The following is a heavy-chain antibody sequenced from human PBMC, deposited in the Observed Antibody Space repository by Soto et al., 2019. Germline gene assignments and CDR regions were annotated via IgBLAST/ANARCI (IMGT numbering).Heavy chain of an antibody. CDR2: IKSKTDGGTT. V-gene: IGHV3-15*01. CDR3: TTDHTRVAATRYYGMDV. CDR1: GFTFSNAW. Sequence: GGSLRLSCAASGFTFSNAWMSWVRQAPGKGLEWVGRIKSKTDGGTTDYAAPVKGRFTISRDDSKNTLYLQMNSLKTEDTAVYYCTTDHTRVAATRYYGMDVWGQGTTVTVSS. D-gene: IGHD2-15*01. J-gene: IGHJ6*02.